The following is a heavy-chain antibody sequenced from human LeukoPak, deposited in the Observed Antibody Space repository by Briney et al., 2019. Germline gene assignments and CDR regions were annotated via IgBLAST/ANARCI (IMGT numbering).Heavy chain of an antibody. D-gene: IGHD3-22*01. CDR1: GYTFTSYG. Sequence: ASVKVSCKASGYTFTSYGISWVRQAPGQGLEWMGWINAYNGNTNYAQKLQGRVTMTTDTSTSTAYMELRSLRSDDTAVYYCAREAYYYDSSGYYPLDYWGQGTLVTVSS. J-gene: IGHJ4*02. CDR3: AREAYYYDSSGYYPLDY. V-gene: IGHV1-18*01. CDR2: INAYNGNT.